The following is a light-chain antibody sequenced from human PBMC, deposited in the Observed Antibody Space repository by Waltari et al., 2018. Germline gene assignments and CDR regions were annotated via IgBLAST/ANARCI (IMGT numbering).Light chain of an antibody. CDR3: SSYTSSNTFV. CDR1: SSAVGGYEY. V-gene: IGLV2-14*01. J-gene: IGLJ1*01. CDR2: GVS. Sequence: QSALTQPASVSGSPGQSITIPCTGTSSAVGGYEYVAWFQPHPGKAPKVMIYGVSNRPSGVSDRFSASKSGVTASLTISGLQAEDEADYYCSSYTSSNTFVFGTGTKVTVL.